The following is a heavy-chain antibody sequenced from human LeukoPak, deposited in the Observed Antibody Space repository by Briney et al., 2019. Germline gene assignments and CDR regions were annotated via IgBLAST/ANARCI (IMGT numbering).Heavy chain of an antibody. J-gene: IGHJ4*02. CDR3: AKLLGTATTYDS. Sequence: PGGSLTLSCEASGFTFSGNWISWVRQAPGKGLEWVASINPDGSQKLYVDSVKGRFTISRDNTKSSLYLQMNSLGAEDTAMYYCAKLLGTATTYDSWGQGTRVTVSS. V-gene: IGHV3-7*01. CDR1: GFTFSGNW. CDR2: INPDGSQK. D-gene: IGHD5-24*01.